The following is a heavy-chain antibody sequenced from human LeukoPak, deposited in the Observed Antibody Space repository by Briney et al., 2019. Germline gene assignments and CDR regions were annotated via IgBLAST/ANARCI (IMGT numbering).Heavy chain of an antibody. Sequence: GASVKVSCKVSGYTFTGYYMHWLRQAPGQGLEWMGWVNPNNGGTNYAQRFQGRVTMTRDTSIGTAYMELSRLRFDDTAVYYCASGPSLGTTHPYFDYWGQGTLVTVSS. CDR3: ASGPSLGTTHPYFDY. CDR2: VNPNNGGT. J-gene: IGHJ4*02. CDR1: GYTFTGYY. V-gene: IGHV1-2*02. D-gene: IGHD2-15*01.